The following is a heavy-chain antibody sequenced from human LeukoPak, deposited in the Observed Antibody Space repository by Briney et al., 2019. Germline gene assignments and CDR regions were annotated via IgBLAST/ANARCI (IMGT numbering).Heavy chain of an antibody. CDR1: GYTFTNYY. V-gene: IGHV1-2*02. Sequence: ASVKVSCKASGYTFTNYYMHWVRQAPGQGLEWMGWINPNSGGTNYAQSFRGRVTLTRDTSINTAYMELNRLISDDTAVYYCARVVASGYYDSSGDYPKYWYFDLWGRGALVTVSS. CDR2: INPNSGGT. D-gene: IGHD3-22*01. J-gene: IGHJ2*01. CDR3: ARVVASGYYDSSGDYPKYWYFDL.